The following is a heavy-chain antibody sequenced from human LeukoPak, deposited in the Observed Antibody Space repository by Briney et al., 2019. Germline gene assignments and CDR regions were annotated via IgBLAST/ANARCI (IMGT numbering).Heavy chain of an antibody. J-gene: IGHJ3*02. CDR3: ARNCGGDCVDAFDI. CDR1: GGSISSYY. V-gene: IGHV4-59*01. Sequence: PSETLSLTCTVSGGSISSYYWSWIRQPPGKGLEWIGYIYYSGSTNYNPSLKSRVTISVDTSKNQFSLKLSSVTAADTAVYYCARNCGGDCVDAFDIWGQGTMVTVSS. CDR2: IYYSGST. D-gene: IGHD2-21*02.